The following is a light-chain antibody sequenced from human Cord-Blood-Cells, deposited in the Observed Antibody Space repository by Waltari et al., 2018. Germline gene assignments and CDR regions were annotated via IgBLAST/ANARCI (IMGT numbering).Light chain of an antibody. CDR1: SSDVGGYNL. CDR3: CSYAGSSTWV. CDR2: EGG. J-gene: IGLJ3*02. V-gene: IGLV2-23*01. Sequence: QSALTPPASVSGSPGQSITISCTGTSSDVGGYNLVSWYQHHPGKAPKLMIYEGGKRPSGVSNRFSGSKSGNTASLTISGLQAEDEADYYCCSYAGSSTWVFGGGTKLTVL.